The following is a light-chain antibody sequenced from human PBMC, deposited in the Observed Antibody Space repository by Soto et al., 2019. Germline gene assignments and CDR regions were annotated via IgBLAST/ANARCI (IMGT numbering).Light chain of an antibody. CDR2: GAS. Sequence: EIVLTQSPGTLSLSPGERATLSCRASQSVRSSYLAWYQQKPGQAPRLLISGASSRATGIPDRFSGSGSGTDFTLTISSLEPEDFAVYYCQQYGSSPLPLPFCGGTNVEIK. CDR3: QQYGSSPLPLP. J-gene: IGKJ4*01. V-gene: IGKV3-20*01. CDR1: QSVRSSY.